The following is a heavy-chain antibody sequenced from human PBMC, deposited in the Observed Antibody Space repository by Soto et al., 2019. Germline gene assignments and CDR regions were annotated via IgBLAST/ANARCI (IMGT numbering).Heavy chain of an antibody. Sequence: QVQLVQSGAEVKKPGSSVKVSCKASGGTFSSYAISWVRQAPGQGLEWMGGIIPIFGTANYAQKFQGRVTITADESTSTAYMELSSLISEDTAVYYCARARPGRGYSSGYYLIDYWGQGTLVTVSS. V-gene: IGHV1-69*01. D-gene: IGHD3-22*01. CDR2: IIPIFGTA. CDR3: ARARPGRGYSSGYYLIDY. CDR1: GGTFSSYA. J-gene: IGHJ4*02.